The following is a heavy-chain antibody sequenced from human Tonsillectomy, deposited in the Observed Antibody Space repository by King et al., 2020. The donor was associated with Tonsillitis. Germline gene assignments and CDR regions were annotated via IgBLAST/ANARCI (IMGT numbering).Heavy chain of an antibody. CDR3: ARAYGLVSRSYHFDY. V-gene: IGHV3-30*04. J-gene: IGHJ4*02. Sequence: VQLVESGGGVVQPGRSLRLSCAASGFTFSRYAMHWVRQAPGKGLEWVAVISYDGSNKYYADSVKGRFTISRDNSKNTLYLQMNSLRAEDTAVYYCARAYGLVSRSYHFDYWGQGTLVTVSS. D-gene: IGHD3/OR15-3a*01. CDR1: GFTFSRYA. CDR2: ISYDGSNK.